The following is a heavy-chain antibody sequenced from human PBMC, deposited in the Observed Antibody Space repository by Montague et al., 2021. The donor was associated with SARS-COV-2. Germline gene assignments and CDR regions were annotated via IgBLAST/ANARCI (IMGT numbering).Heavy chain of an antibody. Sequence: SLRLSCAASGFTFSIYSMSWARLAPGKGLEWVSVIYSGGSSTYYADSVKGRFTISRDNSKNTLYLQMNSLRAEDTAVYYCAKDTRSGAFDYWGQGTLVTVSS. CDR2: IYSGGSST. J-gene: IGHJ4*02. CDR1: GFTFSIYS. V-gene: IGHV3-23*03. D-gene: IGHD3-10*01. CDR3: AKDTRSGAFDY.